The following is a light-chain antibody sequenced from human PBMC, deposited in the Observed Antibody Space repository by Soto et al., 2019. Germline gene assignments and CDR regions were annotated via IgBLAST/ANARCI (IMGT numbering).Light chain of an antibody. CDR2: GAS. J-gene: IGKJ2*01. Sequence: EMVMTQSPATLSVSPGERATLSCRASQSVSSNLAWYQQKPGQAPRLLIYGASTRATGIPARFSGSGSGAEFTLTICGLQSEDFGIYYCQQYNKWPYTFGQGTNLEIK. CDR3: QQYNKWPYT. V-gene: IGKV3-15*01. CDR1: QSVSSN.